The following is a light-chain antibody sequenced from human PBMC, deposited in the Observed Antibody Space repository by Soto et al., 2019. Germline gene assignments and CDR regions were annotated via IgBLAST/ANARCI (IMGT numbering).Light chain of an antibody. CDR2: DVS. V-gene: IGLV2-14*01. CDR1: SSDVGGYNY. CDR3: SSYTSSSTSCV. Sequence: QSALTQPASVSGSPGQSITISCTGTSSDVGGYNYVSWYQQHPGKAPKLMIYDVSNRPSGVSNRFSGSKSGNTASLTISGLQAEDEADYYCSSYTSSSTSCVFGTRTKLTVL. J-gene: IGLJ1*01.